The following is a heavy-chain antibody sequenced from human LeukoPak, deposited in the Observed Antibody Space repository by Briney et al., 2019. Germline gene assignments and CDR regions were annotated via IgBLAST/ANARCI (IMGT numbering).Heavy chain of an antibody. CDR3: ARSSSYSYGLYYYYYMDV. J-gene: IGHJ6*03. CDR1: GGSFSGYY. CDR2: INHSGST. D-gene: IGHD5-18*01. Sequence: NASETLSLTCAVYGGSFSGYYWSWIRQPPGKGLEWIGEINHSGSTNYNPSLKSRVTISVDTSKNQFSLKLSSVTAADTAVYYCARSSSYSYGLYYYYYMDVWGKGTTVTVSS. V-gene: IGHV4-34*01.